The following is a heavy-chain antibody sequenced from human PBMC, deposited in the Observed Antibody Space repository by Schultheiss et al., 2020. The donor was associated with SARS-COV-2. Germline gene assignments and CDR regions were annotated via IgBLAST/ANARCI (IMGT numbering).Heavy chain of an antibody. D-gene: IGHD4-17*01. J-gene: IGHJ4*02. CDR3: AKEPDYGDYFDY. CDR2: IYSGGST. CDR1: GFTVSSNY. Sequence: GGSLRLSCAASGFTVSSNYMSWVRQAPGKGLEWVSVIYSGGSTYYADSVKGRFTISRHNSKNTLYLQMNSPKAEDTAVYYCAKEPDYGDYFDYWGQGTLVTVSS. V-gene: IGHV3-53*04.